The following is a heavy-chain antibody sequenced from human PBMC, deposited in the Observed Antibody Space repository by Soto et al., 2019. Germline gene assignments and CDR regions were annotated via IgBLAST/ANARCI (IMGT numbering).Heavy chain of an antibody. Sequence: QVHLVQSGAEVKKPGASVKVSCQGSGYAFTTYGITWVRQAPGQGLEWMGWISAHNGNTNYAQKLQGRVTVTRATTTSTAYMELRSLRYDDTAVYYCARGRDGDYWGQGALVTVSS. J-gene: IGHJ4*02. D-gene: IGHD6-6*01. CDR3: ARGRDGDY. CDR2: ISAHNGNT. V-gene: IGHV1-18*01. CDR1: GYAFTTYG.